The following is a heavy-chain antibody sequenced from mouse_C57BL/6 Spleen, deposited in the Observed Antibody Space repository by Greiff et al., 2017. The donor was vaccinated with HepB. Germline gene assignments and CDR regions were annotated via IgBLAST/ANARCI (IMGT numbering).Heavy chain of an antibody. D-gene: IGHD4-1*01. V-gene: IGHV1-42*01. CDR1: GYSFTGYY. J-gene: IGHJ4*01. Sequence: VQLKQSGPELVKPGASVKISCKASGYSFTGYYMNWVKQSPEKSLEWIGEINPSTGGTTYNQKFKAKATLTVDKSSSTAYMQLKSLTSEDSAVYYCAGTGTGAMDYWGQGTSVTVSS. CDR3: AGTGTGAMDY. CDR2: INPSTGGT.